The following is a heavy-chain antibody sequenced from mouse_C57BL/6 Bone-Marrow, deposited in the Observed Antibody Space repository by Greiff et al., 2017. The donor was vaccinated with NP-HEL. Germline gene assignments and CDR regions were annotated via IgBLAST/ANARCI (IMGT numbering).Heavy chain of an antibody. CDR3: ARDTPFYGNFDY. D-gene: IGHD2-1*01. J-gene: IGHJ2*01. CDR1: GFTFSSYA. Sequence: EVKLVESGGGLVKPGGSLKLSCAASGFTFSSYAMSWVRQTPEKRLEWVATISDGGSYTYYPDNVKGRFTISRDNAKNNLYLQMSHLKSEDTAMYYCARDTPFYGNFDYWGQGTTLRVSS. CDR2: ISDGGSYT. V-gene: IGHV5-4*01.